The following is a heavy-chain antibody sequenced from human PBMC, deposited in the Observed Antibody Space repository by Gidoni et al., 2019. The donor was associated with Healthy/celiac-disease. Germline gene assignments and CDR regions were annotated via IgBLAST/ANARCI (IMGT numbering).Heavy chain of an antibody. D-gene: IGHD2-2*01. CDR1: GGSFSGYY. J-gene: IGHJ5*02. V-gene: IGHV4-34*01. Sequence: QVQLQQWGAGLLKPSETLSLTCAVYGGSFSGYYWSWIRQPPGKGLEWIGEINHSGSTNYTPSLKSRVTISVDTSKNQFSLKLSSVTAADTAVYYCARGRGYCSSTSCYAWFDPWGQGTLVTVSS. CDR2: INHSGST. CDR3: ARGRGYCSSTSCYAWFDP.